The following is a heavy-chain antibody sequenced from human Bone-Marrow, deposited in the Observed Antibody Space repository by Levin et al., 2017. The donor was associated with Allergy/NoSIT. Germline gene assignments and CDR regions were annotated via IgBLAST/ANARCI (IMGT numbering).Heavy chain of an antibody. CDR1: GFSLSTSGMC. V-gene: IGHV2-70*11. Sequence: SGPTLVKPTQTLTLTCTFSGFSLSTSGMCVSWIRQPPGKALEWLARIDWDDDKYYSTSLKTRLTISKDTSKNQVVLTMTNMDPVDTATYYCARIRAGAYGGIQGGFDYWGQGTLVTVSS. J-gene: IGHJ4*02. D-gene: IGHD4/OR15-4a*01. CDR3: ARIRAGAYGGIQGGFDY. CDR2: IDWDDDK.